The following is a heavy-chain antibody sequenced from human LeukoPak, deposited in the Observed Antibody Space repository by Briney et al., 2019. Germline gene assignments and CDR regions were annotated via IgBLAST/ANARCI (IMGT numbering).Heavy chain of an antibody. V-gene: IGHV4-61*02. Sequence: SQTLSLTCTVSGGSISRGSYYWSWIRQPAGKGLAWIGRIYTSGSTNYNPSLKSRVTISVDTSKNQFSLKLSSVTAADTAVYYCARQDYGDYRWNYYYMDVWGKGTTVTVSS. CDR1: GGSISRGSYY. D-gene: IGHD4-17*01. CDR2: IYTSGST. J-gene: IGHJ6*03. CDR3: ARQDYGDYRWNYYYMDV.